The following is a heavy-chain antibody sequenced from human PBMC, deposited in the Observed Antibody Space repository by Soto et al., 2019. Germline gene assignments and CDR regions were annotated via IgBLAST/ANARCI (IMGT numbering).Heavy chain of an antibody. CDR1: GGTFSSYA. CDR3: AARRSGYQLHWYFDL. CDR2: IIPIFGTA. Sequence: QVQLVQSGAEVKKPGSSVKVSCKASGGTFSSYAISWVRQAPGQGLEWMGGIIPIFGTANYAQKFQGRVTIAADQSKXTAYMELSSLRSEDTAVYYCAARRSGYQLHWYFDLWGRGTLVTVSS. J-gene: IGHJ2*01. V-gene: IGHV1-69*12. D-gene: IGHD3-22*01.